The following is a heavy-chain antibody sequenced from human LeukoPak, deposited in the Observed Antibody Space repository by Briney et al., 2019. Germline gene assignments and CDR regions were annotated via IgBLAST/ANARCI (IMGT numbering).Heavy chain of an antibody. Sequence: SVKVSCKASGGTFSSYAISWVRQAPGQGLEWMGGIIPIFGTANYAQKFQGRVTITADESTSTAYMELSSLRSEDTAVYYCARNPKLGCCSGGSCYKTLDYWGQGTLVTVSS. CDR3: ARNPKLGCCSGGSCYKTLDY. V-gene: IGHV1-69*13. D-gene: IGHD2-15*01. CDR2: IIPIFGTA. J-gene: IGHJ4*02. CDR1: GGTFSSYA.